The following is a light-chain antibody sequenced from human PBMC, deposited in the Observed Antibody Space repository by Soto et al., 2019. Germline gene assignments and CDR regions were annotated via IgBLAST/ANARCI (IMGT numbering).Light chain of an antibody. CDR2: LAS. Sequence: EIVLTQSPATLSVSPGGRATFSCRASQSVTSSLAWYQQKPGQAPRLLIYLASTRATDVPARFSGSGSGTEFTLTISSLQSEDFAVYYCHQYNTWPLTFGPGTKVDIK. V-gene: IGKV3-15*01. CDR3: HQYNTWPLT. J-gene: IGKJ3*01. CDR1: QSVTSS.